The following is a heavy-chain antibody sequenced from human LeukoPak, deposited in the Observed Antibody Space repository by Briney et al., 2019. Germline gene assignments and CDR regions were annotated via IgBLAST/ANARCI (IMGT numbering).Heavy chain of an antibody. CDR2: INPKSGGI. Sequence: GASVKVSCKASGGTLSSYAISWVRQASGQGLEWMGWINPKSGGINYAQKFQGRVTMTTDMSISTAYMELSRLRSDDTAVFYRVRSSGWYGSWFDPWGQGTLVTVSS. J-gene: IGHJ5*02. D-gene: IGHD6-19*01. CDR3: VRSSGWYGSWFDP. V-gene: IGHV1-2*02. CDR1: GGTLSSYA.